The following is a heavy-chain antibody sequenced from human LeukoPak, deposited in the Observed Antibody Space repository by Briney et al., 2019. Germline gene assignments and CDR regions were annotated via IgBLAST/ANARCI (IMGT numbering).Heavy chain of an antibody. V-gene: IGHV3-30-3*01. Sequence: PGRSLRLSCAASGFTFSSYAMHWVRQAPGKGLEWVAVISYDGSNKYYADSVKGRFTISRDNSKNTLYLQMNSLRAEDTAVYYCAKAQTGTADYWGQGTLVTVSS. J-gene: IGHJ4*02. CDR3: AKAQTGTADY. CDR1: GFTFSSYA. D-gene: IGHD1-1*01. CDR2: ISYDGSNK.